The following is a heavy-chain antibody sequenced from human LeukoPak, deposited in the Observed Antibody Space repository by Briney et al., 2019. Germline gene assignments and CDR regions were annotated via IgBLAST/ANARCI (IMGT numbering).Heavy chain of an antibody. D-gene: IGHD2-21*01. CDR1: GYTLNTYG. CDR3: ARDIRSAHGMDV. V-gene: IGHV7-4-1*01. CDR2: INTNTGNP. Sequence: GASVKVSCKASGYTLNTYGMNWVRQAPGQGLEWMGWINTNTGNPTYAQGFTGRFVFSLDSSISTAYMEILSLESEDTAIYYCARDIRSAHGMDVWGQGTTVTVSS. J-gene: IGHJ6*02.